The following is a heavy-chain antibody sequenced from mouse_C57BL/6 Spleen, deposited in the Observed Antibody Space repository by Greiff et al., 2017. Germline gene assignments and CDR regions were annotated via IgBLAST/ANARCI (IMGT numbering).Heavy chain of an antibody. J-gene: IGHJ2*01. CDR3: ARRYSNPRGYFDY. D-gene: IGHD2-5*01. CDR2: INPSTGGT. CDR1: DYSFTGYY. Sequence: EVQLQQSGPELVKPGASVKISCKASDYSFTGYYMNWVKQSPEKSLEWIGVINPSTGGTTYNQKFKAKATLTVDKSSSTAYMQLKSLTSEDSAVYYCARRYSNPRGYFDYWGQGTTLTVSS. V-gene: IGHV1-42*01.